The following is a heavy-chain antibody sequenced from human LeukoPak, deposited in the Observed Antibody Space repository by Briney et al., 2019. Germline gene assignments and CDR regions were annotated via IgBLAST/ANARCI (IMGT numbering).Heavy chain of an antibody. V-gene: IGHV3-53*01. Sequence: GGSLRLSCAASGVTVSSNYMSWVRQAPGKGLEWVSVIYSGGSTYYADSVKGRFTISRDNYKNTLYLQMNSLRPEDTAVYYCARGGYYYDSSGYYPRGDAFDIWGQGTMVTVSS. CDR3: ARGGYYYDSSGYYPRGDAFDI. D-gene: IGHD3-22*01. J-gene: IGHJ3*02. CDR1: GVTVSSNY. CDR2: IYSGGST.